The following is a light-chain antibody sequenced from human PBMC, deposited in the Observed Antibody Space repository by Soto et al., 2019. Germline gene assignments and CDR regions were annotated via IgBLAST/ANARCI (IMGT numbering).Light chain of an antibody. V-gene: IGLV2-14*01. Sequence: QSVLTQPASVSGSPGQSITISCTGTSSDVGVYNSVSWHQQHPGKAPKLMIYDVSNRPSGVSNRFSGSKSGNTASLTISGLQAEDEADYYCSAYTTSTVVFGGGTKLTVL. CDR2: DVS. J-gene: IGLJ2*01. CDR1: SSDVGVYNS. CDR3: SAYTTSTVV.